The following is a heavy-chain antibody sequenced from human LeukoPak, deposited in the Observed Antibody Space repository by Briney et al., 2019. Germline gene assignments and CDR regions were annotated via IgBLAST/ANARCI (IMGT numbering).Heavy chain of an antibody. D-gene: IGHD4-17*01. J-gene: IGHJ4*02. CDR3: ARQRDDYGDYDLVY. CDR1: GGSISSYY. Sequence: KPSETLSLTCTVSGGSISSYYWSWIRQPPGKGLEWIGYIYYSGSTNYNPSLKSRVTISADTSKNQFSLKLSSVTAADTAVYYCARQRDDYGDYDLVYWGQGTLVTVSS. CDR2: IYYSGST. V-gene: IGHV4-59*08.